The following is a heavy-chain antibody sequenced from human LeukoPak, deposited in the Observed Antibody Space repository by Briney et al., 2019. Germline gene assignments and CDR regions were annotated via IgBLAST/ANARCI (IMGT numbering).Heavy chain of an antibody. J-gene: IGHJ4*02. Sequence: AETLSLTCRVSGGFISTYYWSRIRQPPGKGLEWIGYIYYSGSTNYNPSLKSRVTISVDTSKNQFSLKLSSVTAADTAVYYCARGGCNSASCYMAPFDYWGQGTLVTVSS. CDR2: IYYSGST. D-gene: IGHD2-2*02. CDR1: GGFISTYY. V-gene: IGHV4-59*01. CDR3: ARGGCNSASCYMAPFDY.